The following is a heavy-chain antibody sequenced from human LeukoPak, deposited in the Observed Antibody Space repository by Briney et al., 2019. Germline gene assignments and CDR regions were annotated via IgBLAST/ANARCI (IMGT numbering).Heavy chain of an antibody. CDR3: ARASSTSVNWFDP. J-gene: IGHJ5*02. D-gene: IGHD2-2*01. V-gene: IGHV3-9*01. CDR2: ISWNSGSI. CDR1: VFTFDDYA. Sequence: GGSLRLSCAASVFTFDDYAMHWVRQAPGKGLEWVSGISWNSGSIGHADSVKGRFTISRDNAKNSLYLQMNSLRAEDTALYYCARASSTSVNWFDPWGQGTLVTVSS.